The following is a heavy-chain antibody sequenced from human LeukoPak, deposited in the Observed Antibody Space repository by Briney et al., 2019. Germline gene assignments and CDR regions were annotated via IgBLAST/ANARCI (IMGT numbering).Heavy chain of an antibody. J-gene: IGHJ4*02. CDR3: ARNLEDTTVAY. V-gene: IGHV1-69*13. CDR1: GDTFNRYV. D-gene: IGHD1-1*01. Sequence: GASVKVSCKASGDTFNRYVFSWVRQAPGQGFEWMGEITPLLGTRNYAQNLQGRVTITADESVSTAYLELSGLRSEDTAVYFCARNLEDTTVAYWGQGTLVTVSS. CDR2: ITPLLGTR.